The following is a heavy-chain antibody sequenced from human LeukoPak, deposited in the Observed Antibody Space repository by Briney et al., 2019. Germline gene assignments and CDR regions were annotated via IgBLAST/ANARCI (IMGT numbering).Heavy chain of an antibody. D-gene: IGHD1-7*01. CDR3: ARLRNYGDAFDI. CDR2: MSPNSGNT. J-gene: IGHJ3*02. V-gene: IGHV1-8*01. CDR1: GYTFTSYD. Sequence: ASVQVSCKASGYTFTSYDVNWLRQAPGQGLEWMGWMSPNSGNTGYAQKFQGRVTMTRNTSISTVYMEVNSLRSEDTAVYYCARLRNYGDAFDIWGQGTMVTVSS.